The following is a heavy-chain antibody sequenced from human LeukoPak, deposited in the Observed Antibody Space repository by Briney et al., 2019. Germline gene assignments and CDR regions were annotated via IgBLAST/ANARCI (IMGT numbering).Heavy chain of an antibody. V-gene: IGHV1-18*01. Sequence: ASVKVSCKASGYTFTSYGISWVRQAPGQGLEWMGWISAYNGNKNYAQNLQGRVTMTTDTSTSTAYMELRSLRSDDTAVYYCARNPPEYYSSDYWGQGTLVTVSS. CDR1: GYTFTSYG. CDR3: ARNPPEYYSSDY. D-gene: IGHD3-16*01. J-gene: IGHJ4*02. CDR2: ISAYNGNK.